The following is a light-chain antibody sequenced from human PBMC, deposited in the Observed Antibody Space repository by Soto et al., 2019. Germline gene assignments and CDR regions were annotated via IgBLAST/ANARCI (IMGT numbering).Light chain of an antibody. CDR3: QHDVTWLLT. CDR2: GAS. Sequence: EIVITQSPATLSVSPGEGVTLSCRASQGIGSTLAWYQQKTGQTPRLLIYGASTSATDVPARFSGSGSGTDFTLTINGLQSEDFAVYYCQHDVTWLLTFGGGTKVESK. CDR1: QGIGST. V-gene: IGKV3-15*01. J-gene: IGKJ4*01.